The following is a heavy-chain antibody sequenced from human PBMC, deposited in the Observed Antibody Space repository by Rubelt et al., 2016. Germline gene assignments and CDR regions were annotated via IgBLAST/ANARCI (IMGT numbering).Heavy chain of an antibody. Sequence: QVQLVQSGAEVKKPGASVKVSCKASGYTFTSYGISWVRQAPGQGLAWMGWISPYDGNTNYAQELQGRGTMTTDTSTSTAYMELRSLRSDDTAMYFCARGYCSSANCLFNWFDPWGQGTLVTVSS. CDR1: GYTFTSYG. CDR3: ARGYCSSANCLFNWFDP. CDR2: ISPYDGNT. J-gene: IGHJ5*02. D-gene: IGHD2-2*01. V-gene: IGHV1-18*01.